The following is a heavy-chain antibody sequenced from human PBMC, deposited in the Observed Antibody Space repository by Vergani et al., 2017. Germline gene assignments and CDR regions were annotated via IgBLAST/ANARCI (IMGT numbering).Heavy chain of an antibody. CDR3: AKSLGMVRGVITPVRVHYYYYGMDV. V-gene: IGHV3-15*01. D-gene: IGHD3-10*01. Sequence: EVQVVESGGGLIKPGGSLRLSCVVSGITFKNAWINWVRQAPGKGLEWIGRIRSKNDGGTADYAAPLKGRFTISRDDSKDSAFLLVNNLKTEDTAVYYCAKSLGMVRGVITPVRVHYYYYGMDVWGQGTTVTVSS. J-gene: IGHJ6*02. CDR2: IRSKNDGGTA. CDR1: GITFKNAW.